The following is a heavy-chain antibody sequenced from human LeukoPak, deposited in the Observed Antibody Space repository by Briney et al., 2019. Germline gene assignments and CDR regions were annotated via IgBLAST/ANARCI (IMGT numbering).Heavy chain of an antibody. D-gene: IGHD5-12*01. CDR2: INHSGST. CDR3: ARVGYSGPYFDY. V-gene: IGHV4-34*01. J-gene: IGHJ4*02. Sequence: SETLSLTCAVYGGSFSGYYWSWIRQPPGKGLEWIGEINHSGSTYYNPSLKSRVTISVDTSKNQFSLKLSSVTAADTAVYYCARVGYSGPYFDYWGQGTLVTVSS. CDR1: GGSFSGYY.